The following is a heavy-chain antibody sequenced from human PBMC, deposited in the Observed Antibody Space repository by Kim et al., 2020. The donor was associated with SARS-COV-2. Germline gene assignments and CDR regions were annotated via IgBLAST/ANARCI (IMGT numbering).Heavy chain of an antibody. CDR1: GFTFSIYW. J-gene: IGHJ4*02. CDR2: ITQDGSEQ. D-gene: IGHD2-2*01. Sequence: GGSLRLSCAASGFTFSIYWVTWVRQSPGKALDWVANITQDGSEQYYVDSVKGRFTISRDNSKNSLYLQMTSLGAEDTAVYDGASEGPWVESTSCFDYWSQGTMVTVSS. CDR3: ASEGPWVESTSCFDY. V-gene: IGHV3-7*03.